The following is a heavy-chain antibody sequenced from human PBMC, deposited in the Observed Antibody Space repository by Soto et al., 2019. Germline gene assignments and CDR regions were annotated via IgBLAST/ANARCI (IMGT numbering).Heavy chain of an antibody. CDR2: IYYSGST. D-gene: IGHD3-22*01. V-gene: IGHV4-31*03. CDR1: GGSISSGGYY. Sequence: SETLSLTCTVSGGSISSGGYYWSWIRQHPGKGLEWIGYIYYSGSTYYNPSLKSRVTISVDTSKNQFSLKLSSVTAADTAVYYCARAIGAWLFPNYYYYGMDVWGQGTTVTVSS. J-gene: IGHJ6*02. CDR3: ARAIGAWLFPNYYYYGMDV.